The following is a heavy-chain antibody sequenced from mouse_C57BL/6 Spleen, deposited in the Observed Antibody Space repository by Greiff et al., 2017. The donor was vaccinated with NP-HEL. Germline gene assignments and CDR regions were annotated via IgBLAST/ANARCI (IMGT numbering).Heavy chain of an antibody. Sequence: EVQLQESGPELVKPGASVKMSCKASGYTFTDYNMHWVKQSHGKSLEWIGYINPNNGGTSYNQKFKGKATLTVNKSSSTAYMELRSLTSEDSAVYYCALIYDGYSRGDYWGQGTTLTVSS. J-gene: IGHJ2*01. CDR3: ALIYDGYSRGDY. V-gene: IGHV1-22*01. CDR1: GYTFTDYN. CDR2: INPNNGGT. D-gene: IGHD2-3*01.